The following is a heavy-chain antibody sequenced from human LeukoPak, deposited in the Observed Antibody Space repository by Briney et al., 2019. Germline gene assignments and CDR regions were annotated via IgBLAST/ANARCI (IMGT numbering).Heavy chain of an antibody. J-gene: IGHJ4*02. D-gene: IGHD5-24*01. V-gene: IGHV3-74*01. CDR2: IMSDGRST. CDR1: GFTFSSYS. CDR3: ARDSQFIGPLY. Sequence: PGGALRLSCAASGFTFSSYSMNWVRQAPGKGLVWVSRIMSDGRSTYADSVKGRFTISRDTAKNTLYLQMNSLRAEDTAVYYCARDSQFIGPLYWGQGTLVTVSS.